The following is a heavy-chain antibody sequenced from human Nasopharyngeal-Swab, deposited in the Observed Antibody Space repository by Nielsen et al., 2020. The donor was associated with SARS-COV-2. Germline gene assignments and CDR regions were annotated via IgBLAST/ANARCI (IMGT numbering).Heavy chain of an antibody. V-gene: IGHV1-8*01. CDR1: GYTFTSYD. D-gene: IGHD3-3*01. CDR3: ARAPTGTIFGVVLLYYYGMDV. J-gene: IGHJ6*02. CDR2: MNPNSGNT. Sequence: ASVKVSCKASGYTFTSYDINWVRQATGQGLEWMGWMNPNSGNTGYAQKFQGRVTMTRNTSISTAYMELSSLRSEDTAVHYCARAPTGTIFGVVLLYYYGMDVWGQGTTVTVSS.